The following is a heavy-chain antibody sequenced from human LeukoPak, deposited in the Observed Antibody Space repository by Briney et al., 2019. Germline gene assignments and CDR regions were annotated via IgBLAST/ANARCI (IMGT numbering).Heavy chain of an antibody. CDR2: ISSSGSTI. V-gene: IGHV3-48*04. Sequence: GGSLRLSCAGSGFPLSDYSMNWVRQAPGKGLEWVSYISSSGSTIYYADSVKGRFTISRDNAKNSLYLQKNSLRAEDTAVYYCAELGITMIGGVWGKGTTVTISS. J-gene: IGHJ6*04. CDR1: GFPLSDYS. D-gene: IGHD3-10*02. CDR3: AELGITMIGGV.